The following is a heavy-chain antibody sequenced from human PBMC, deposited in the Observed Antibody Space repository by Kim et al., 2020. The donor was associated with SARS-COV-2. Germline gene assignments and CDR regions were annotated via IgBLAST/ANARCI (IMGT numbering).Heavy chain of an antibody. J-gene: IGHJ4*02. Sequence: ASVKVSCKASGYTFTGYYMHWVRQAPGQGLEWMGRINPNSGGTNYAQKFQGRVTMTRDTSISTAYMELSRLRSDDTAVYYCARVSDSSSWPANERRSDYWGQGTLVTVSS. CDR1: GYTFTGYY. V-gene: IGHV1-2*06. CDR2: INPNSGGT. D-gene: IGHD6-13*01. CDR3: ARVSDSSSWPANERRSDY.